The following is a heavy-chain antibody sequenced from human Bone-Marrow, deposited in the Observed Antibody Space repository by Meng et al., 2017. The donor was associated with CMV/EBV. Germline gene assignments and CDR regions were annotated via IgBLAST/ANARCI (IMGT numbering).Heavy chain of an antibody. CDR3: ARVIDCSGGTCYSDWFDP. V-gene: IGHV4-31*02. CDR2: IYYSGTT. Sequence: SITSDGYYWSWIRQHPGKGLEWIGYIYYSGTTYNNPSLKSRVAISLDTSKNQFSLNLNSVTAADTAVYYCARVIDCSGGTCYSDWFDPWGQGTLVTVSS. D-gene: IGHD2-15*01. CDR1: SITSDGYY. J-gene: IGHJ5*02.